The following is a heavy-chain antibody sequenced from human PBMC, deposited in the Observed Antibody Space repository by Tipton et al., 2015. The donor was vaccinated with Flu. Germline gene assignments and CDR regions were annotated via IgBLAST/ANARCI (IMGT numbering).Heavy chain of an antibody. CDR2: IYPSGGGT. D-gene: IGHD3-10*01. CDR1: GYTFTNYN. CDR3: ARDRGFAAYTVDY. Sequence: QVQLVQSGAEVKKPGASVRISCTASGYTFTNYNMHWVRQAPGQGPEWMGIIYPSGGGTTYAQKFQGRVTLTRDKSTSTVYMELSSLRSEDTAFYYCARDRGFAAYTVDYWGQGTLVTASS. J-gene: IGHJ4*02. V-gene: IGHV1-46*01.